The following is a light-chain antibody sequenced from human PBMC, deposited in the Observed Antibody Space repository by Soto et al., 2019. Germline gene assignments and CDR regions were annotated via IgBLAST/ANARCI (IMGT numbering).Light chain of an antibody. CDR3: MQNTHFPLT. V-gene: IGKV2-24*01. CDR2: KVS. CDR1: QSLVHSDGNTY. Sequence: EIVMTQPSLSAAVTLGQPASISCRSSQSLVHSDGNTYLSWLHVGPGQSPRPLIYKVSNRFPGVTDRFTGSGAETDFTLKTIRVEAEDGGIYYYMQNTHFPLTFGGGTKVEI. J-gene: IGKJ4*01.